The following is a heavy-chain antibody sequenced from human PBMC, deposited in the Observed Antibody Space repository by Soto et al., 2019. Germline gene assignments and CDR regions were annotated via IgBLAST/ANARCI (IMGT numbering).Heavy chain of an antibody. CDR3: ARQEVGYDFWSGYYSGRWFDP. V-gene: IGHV4-39*01. CDR2: IYYSGST. D-gene: IGHD3-3*01. J-gene: IGHJ5*02. CDR1: GGSISSSSYY. Sequence: SETLSLTCTVSGGSISSSSYYWGWIRQPPGKGLERIGSIYYSGSTYYNPSLKSRVTISVDTSKNQFSLKLSSVTAAETAVYYCARQEVGYDFWSGYYSGRWFDPWGQGTLVTVSS.